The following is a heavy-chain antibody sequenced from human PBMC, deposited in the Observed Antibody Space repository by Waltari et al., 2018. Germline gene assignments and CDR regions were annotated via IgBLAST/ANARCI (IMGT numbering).Heavy chain of an antibody. V-gene: IGHV4-61*02. J-gene: IGHJ4*02. CDR1: GGSISSGSFY. CDR3: AREGGFSYRSEH. CDR2: IYTSGST. Sequence: QVQLHASGPGLVKPSQTLSPTCPVSGGSISSGSFYWNWIRQPAGKGLEWIGFIYTSGSTNYNPSLKSRVTISADTSKNQFSLKLTSVTAADTAVYYCAREGGFSYRSEHWGQGALVTVAS. D-gene: IGHD3-10*01.